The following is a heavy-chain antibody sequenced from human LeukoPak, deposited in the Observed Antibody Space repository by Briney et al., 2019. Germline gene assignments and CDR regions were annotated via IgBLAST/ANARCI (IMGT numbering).Heavy chain of an antibody. CDR1: GFTFSSYG. V-gene: IGHV3-30*02. D-gene: IGHD3-10*01. J-gene: IGHJ4*02. CDR3: AKGKGVLLWFGGFDY. CDR2: IRYDGSNK. Sequence: PGGSLRLSCAASGFTFSSYGMHWVRQAPGKGLEWVAFIRYDGSNKYYADSVKGRFTISRDNSKNTLYLQMNSLRAEDTAVYYCAKGKGVLLWFGGFDYWGQGTLVTVSS.